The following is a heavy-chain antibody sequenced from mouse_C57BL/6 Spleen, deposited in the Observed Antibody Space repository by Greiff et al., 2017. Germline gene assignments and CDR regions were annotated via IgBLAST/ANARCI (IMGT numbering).Heavy chain of an antibody. CDR3: ARWIYYGNCGYFDV. CDR2: IDPSDGYT. D-gene: IGHD2-1*01. CDR1: GYTFTSYW. V-gene: IGHV1-69*01. Sequence: QVQLKQPGAELVMPGASVKLSCKASGYTFTSYWMHWVKQRPGQGLEWIGEIDPSDGYTNYNQKFKGKATLTVDKSSSTAYMPLSSLTSVASEVSYFARWIYYGNCGYFDVWGTGTTVTVSS. J-gene: IGHJ1*03.